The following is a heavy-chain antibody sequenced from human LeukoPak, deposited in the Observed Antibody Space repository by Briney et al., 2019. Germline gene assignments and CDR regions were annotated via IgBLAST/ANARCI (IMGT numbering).Heavy chain of an antibody. CDR1: GFIFSSYA. Sequence: PGGSLRLSCAASGFIFSSYAMHWVRQAPGKGLEWVAVMYYDGSNEYHADSVKGRFTISRDNSKNTLYLQMNSLRVEDTAVYYCARDKSYGDSEDYWGQGTLVTVSS. J-gene: IGHJ4*02. CDR2: MYYDGSNE. V-gene: IGHV3-33*01. CDR3: ARDKSYGDSEDY. D-gene: IGHD4-17*01.